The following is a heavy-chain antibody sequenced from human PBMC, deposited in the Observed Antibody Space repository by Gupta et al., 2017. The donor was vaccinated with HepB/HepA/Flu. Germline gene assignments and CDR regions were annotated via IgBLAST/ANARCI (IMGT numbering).Heavy chain of an antibody. J-gene: IGHJ6*03. CDR3: ATPLYCYWYMDV. V-gene: IGHV4-39*01. CDR2: IFYTGST. CDR1: GVSIISSNYY. Sequence: QVQLQESGPGLVKSSETLSLTCTVSGVSIISSNYYWGWIRQPPGKGLEYIGSIFYTGSTYYNPSLKSRVTISIDTSKNQFSLKWSSVTAADTAVYFCATPLYCYWYMDVWGKGTTVTVSS.